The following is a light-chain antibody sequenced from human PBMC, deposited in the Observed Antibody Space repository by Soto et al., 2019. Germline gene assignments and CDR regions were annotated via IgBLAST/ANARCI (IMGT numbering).Light chain of an antibody. V-gene: IGLV2-11*01. CDR3: CSYAGSYTWV. Sequence: QSALTQPRSVSGSPEQSVTISCTGTSSDVGTYGYVSWYQQHPGKAPKLMTYDVTERPSGVPDRFSGSKSGNTASLTISGLQAEDEADYYCCSYAGSYTWVFGGGTQLTVL. CDR1: SSDVGTYGY. J-gene: IGLJ3*02. CDR2: DVT.